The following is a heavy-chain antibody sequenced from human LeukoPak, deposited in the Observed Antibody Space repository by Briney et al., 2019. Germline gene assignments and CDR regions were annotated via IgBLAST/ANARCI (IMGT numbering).Heavy chain of an antibody. Sequence: ASVKVSCKASGYTFTSYYMHWVRQAPGQGLEWMGWTSAYNGNTNYAQKLQGRVTMTTDTSTSTAYMELRSLRSDDTAVYYCARTRNDAFDIWGQGTMVTVSS. CDR3: ARTRNDAFDI. CDR1: GYTFTSYY. V-gene: IGHV1-18*04. J-gene: IGHJ3*02. CDR2: TSAYNGNT.